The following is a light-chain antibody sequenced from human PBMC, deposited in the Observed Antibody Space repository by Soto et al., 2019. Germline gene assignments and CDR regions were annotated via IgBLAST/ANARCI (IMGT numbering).Light chain of an antibody. V-gene: IGKV3-20*01. J-gene: IGKJ1*01. CDR2: GAS. CDR1: QSVRSNY. Sequence: EIVLTQSPGTLSLSPGERATLSCRASQSVRSNYLAWYQQKPGQAPRLLIYGASSRATGIPDRFSGSGSGTDFTLTINRLEPEDLXXYXXXXYGPSPRTFGQGTKVEIK. CDR3: XXYGPSPRT.